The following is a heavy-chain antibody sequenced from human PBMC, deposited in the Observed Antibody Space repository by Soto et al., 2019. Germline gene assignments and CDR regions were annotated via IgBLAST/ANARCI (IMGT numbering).Heavy chain of an antibody. J-gene: IGHJ3*02. V-gene: IGHV3-23*01. D-gene: IGHD3-3*01. Sequence: EVQLLESGGGLVQPGGSLRLSCAASGFTFSSYAMSWVRQAPGKGLEWVSAISGSGGSTYYADSVKGRFTISRDNSKNTLYLQMNSLRAEDTAVYYCAKGRDAQLRFLEWLLLDAFDIWGQGTMVTVSS. CDR1: GFTFSSYA. CDR3: AKGRDAQLRFLEWLLLDAFDI. CDR2: ISGSGGST.